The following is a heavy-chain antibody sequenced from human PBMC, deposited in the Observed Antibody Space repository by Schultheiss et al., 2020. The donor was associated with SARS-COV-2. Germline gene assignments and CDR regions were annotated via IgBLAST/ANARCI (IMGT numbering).Heavy chain of an antibody. V-gene: IGHV3-15*01. D-gene: IGHD6-19*01. CDR1: GFTFSTYS. Sequence: GGSLRLSCAASGFTFSTYSMNWVRQAPGKGLEWVGRIKSKTDGGTTDYAAPVKGRFTISRDDSKNTLYLQMNSLKTEDTAVYYCASPQLIRRGAVAGVPFDYWGQGTLVTVSS. CDR2: IKSKTDGGTT. J-gene: IGHJ4*02. CDR3: ASPQLIRRGAVAGVPFDY.